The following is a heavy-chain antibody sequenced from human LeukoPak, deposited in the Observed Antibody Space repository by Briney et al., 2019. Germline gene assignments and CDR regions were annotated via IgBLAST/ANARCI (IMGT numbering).Heavy chain of an antibody. CDR1: GFTFSTYG. Sequence: GGSLRLSCAASGFTFSTYGMHWVRQAPDKGLEWVAFVRYDGGNTFYADSVKGRFTISRDNSKNTLYLQMSSLTIEDTAVYYCAKGAGGQQLMGFWGQGTLVTVSS. J-gene: IGHJ4*02. CDR3: AKGAGGQQLMGF. CDR2: VRYDGGNT. D-gene: IGHD6-13*01. V-gene: IGHV3-30*02.